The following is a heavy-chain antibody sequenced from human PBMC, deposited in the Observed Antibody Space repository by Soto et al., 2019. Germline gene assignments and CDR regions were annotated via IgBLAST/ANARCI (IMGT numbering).Heavy chain of an antibody. Sequence: SETLSLTCAVYGGSFSGYYWSWIRQPPGKGLEWIGEINHSGSTNYNPSLKSRVTISVDTSKNQFSPKLSSVTAADTAVYYCARVRSTAMVTDYWGQGTLVTVSS. CDR1: GGSFSGYY. CDR3: ARVRSTAMVTDY. CDR2: INHSGST. V-gene: IGHV4-34*01. J-gene: IGHJ4*02. D-gene: IGHD5-18*01.